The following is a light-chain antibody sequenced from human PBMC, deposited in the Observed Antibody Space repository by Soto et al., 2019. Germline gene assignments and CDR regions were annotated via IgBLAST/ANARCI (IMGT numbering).Light chain of an antibody. CDR2: GNN. J-gene: IGLJ1*01. V-gene: IGLV1-40*01. CDR3: QSFDSSLSGYV. CDR1: SSNIGAGYA. Sequence: QSVLAQPPSVSGAPGQRVTVSCTGSSSNIGAGYAVHWYQQLPGTAPKLLIYGNNNRPSGVPDRFSGSKSATSGSLAITGLQAEDEADYYCQSFDSSLSGYVFGTGTKVTVL.